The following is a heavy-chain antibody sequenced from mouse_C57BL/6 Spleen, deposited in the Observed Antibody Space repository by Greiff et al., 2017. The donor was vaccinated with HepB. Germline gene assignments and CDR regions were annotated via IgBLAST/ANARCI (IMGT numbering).Heavy chain of an antibody. J-gene: IGHJ4*01. Sequence: EVQLVESGGDLVKPGGSLKLSCAASGFTFSSYGMSWVRQTPDKRLEWVATISSGGSYTYYPDSVKGRFTISRDNAKNTLYLQMSSLKSEDTAIYYCARPIGYGSSLYYAMDYWGQGTSVTVSS. D-gene: IGHD1-1*01. CDR1: GFTFSSYG. V-gene: IGHV5-6*01. CDR3: ARPIGYGSSLYYAMDY. CDR2: ISSGGSYT.